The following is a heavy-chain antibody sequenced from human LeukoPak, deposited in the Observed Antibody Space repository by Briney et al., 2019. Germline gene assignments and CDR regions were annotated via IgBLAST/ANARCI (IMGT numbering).Heavy chain of an antibody. D-gene: IGHD3-22*01. V-gene: IGHV3-11*01. J-gene: IGHJ3*02. CDR3: ARDRSWSYYDRDLHNAFDI. CDR2: ISSSGSTI. CDR1: GFTFSDYY. Sequence: PGGSLRLSCAASGFTFSDYYMSWIRQAPGKGLEWVSYISSSGSTIYYADSVKGRFTISRDNAKNSLYLQMNSLRAEDTAVYYCARDRSWSYYDRDLHNAFDIWGQGTMVTVSS.